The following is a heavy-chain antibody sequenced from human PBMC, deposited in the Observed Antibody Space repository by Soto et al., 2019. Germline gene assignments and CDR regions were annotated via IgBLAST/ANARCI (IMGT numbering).Heavy chain of an antibody. V-gene: IGHV5-51*01. J-gene: IGHJ6*02. Sequence: GESLKISCKGSGYMFATYWIGWVGQMPGKGLELMGIIYPGDSDTRYSPSFQGQVTISADKSINSAYLRWSSLTASASGMYSYVRHSHYGMDVWGQGPTVTVSS. CDR3: VRHSHYGMDV. CDR2: IYPGDSDT. CDR1: GYMFATYW.